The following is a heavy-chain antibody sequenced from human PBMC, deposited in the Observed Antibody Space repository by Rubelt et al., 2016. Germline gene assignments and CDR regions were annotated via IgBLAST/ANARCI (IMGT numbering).Heavy chain of an antibody. CDR1: GYTFTSYG. Sequence: QVQLVQSGAEVKKPGASVKVSCKASGYTFTSYGISWVRQAPGQGLEWMGWISAYNGNTNYAQKLQGRVTMTTDTSTSTAYMEVRSQRSDETAVYYGARCYGSGSYGNWFDPWGQGTLVTVSS. D-gene: IGHD3-10*01. CDR2: ISAYNGNT. J-gene: IGHJ5*02. V-gene: IGHV1-18*01. CDR3: ARCYGSGSYGNWFDP.